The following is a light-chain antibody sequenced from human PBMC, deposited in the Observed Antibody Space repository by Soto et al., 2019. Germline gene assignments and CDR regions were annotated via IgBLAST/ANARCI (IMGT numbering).Light chain of an antibody. Sequence: QPVLTQPPSASGTPGQRVTISCSGSSSNIGSNTVNWYQQLPGTAPKLLIYSNNQRPSGVPDRFSGSKSGTSAFLAISGLQSEDEADYYCAAWDDSLNGHVVFGGGTKVTVL. CDR3: AAWDDSLNGHVV. V-gene: IGLV1-44*01. J-gene: IGLJ2*01. CDR2: SNN. CDR1: SSNIGSNT.